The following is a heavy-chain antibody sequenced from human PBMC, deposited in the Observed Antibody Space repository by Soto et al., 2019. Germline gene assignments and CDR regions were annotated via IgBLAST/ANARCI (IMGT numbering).Heavy chain of an antibody. Sequence: SETLSLTCTVSGGSVSSGSYYWSWIRQPPGKGLEWIGYIYYSGSTNYNPSLKSRVTISVDTSKNQFSLKLSSVTAADTAVYYCARDSGGSYPFDYWGQGTLVTVSS. CDR3: ARDSGGSYPFDY. CDR1: GGSVSSGSYY. CDR2: IYYSGST. J-gene: IGHJ4*02. D-gene: IGHD1-26*01. V-gene: IGHV4-61*01.